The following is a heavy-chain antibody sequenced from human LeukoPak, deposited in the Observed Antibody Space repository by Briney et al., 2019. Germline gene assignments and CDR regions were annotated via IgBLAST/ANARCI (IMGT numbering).Heavy chain of an antibody. CDR2: IYYNGRT. Sequence: PSETLSLTCTVSGGSISSYYWSWIRQPPGKGLEWIGYIYYNGRTNYNPSLKSRVTISVDTSKNRFSLKLSSVTAADTAVYYCASLGSNIADYWGQGTLVTVSS. D-gene: IGHD2/OR15-2a*01. CDR3: ASLGSNIADY. V-gene: IGHV4-59*01. CDR1: GGSISSYY. J-gene: IGHJ4*02.